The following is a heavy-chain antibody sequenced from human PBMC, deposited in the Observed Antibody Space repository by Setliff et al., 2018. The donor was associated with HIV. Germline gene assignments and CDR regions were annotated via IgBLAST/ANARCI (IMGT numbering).Heavy chain of an antibody. V-gene: IGHV4-34*01. J-gene: IGHJ4*02. CDR3: AGRPSFDWLFTGDY. D-gene: IGHD3-9*01. Sequence: TLSLTCAVYGGSFSGYYWSWIRQPPGKGLEWIGEVNHSGSANYTPSLKSRVTISVDTSKNQFSLRLGSVTAADTAVYYCAGRPSFDWLFTGDYWGQGTLVTVSS. CDR1: GGSFSGYY. CDR2: VNHSGSA.